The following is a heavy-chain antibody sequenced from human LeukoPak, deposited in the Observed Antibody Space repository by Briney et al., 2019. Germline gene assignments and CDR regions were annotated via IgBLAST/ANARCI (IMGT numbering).Heavy chain of an antibody. CDR1: GGSISSYY. CDR2: IYYSGST. CDR3: ARAWDFDAFDI. V-gene: IGHV4-59*01. J-gene: IGHJ3*02. D-gene: IGHD1-26*01. Sequence: PSETLSLTCTVSGGSISSYYWSWIRQPPGKGLEWIGYIYYSGSTNYNPSLKSRVTISVDTSKNQFSLKLSSVTAADTAVYYCARAWDFDAFDIWGQGTMVTVSS.